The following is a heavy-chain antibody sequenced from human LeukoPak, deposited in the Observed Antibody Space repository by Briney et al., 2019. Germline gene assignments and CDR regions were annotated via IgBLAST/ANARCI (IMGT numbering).Heavy chain of an antibody. CDR2: ISGSGGST. Sequence: GGSLRLSCAASGFTFSSYAMSWVRQAPGKGLEWVSAISGSGGSTYYADSVKGRFTISRDNTKNSLFLHMSSLRAEDTAVYFCASSYFNNSLHAYDIWGQGTMVTVSS. J-gene: IGHJ3*02. CDR3: ASSYFNNSLHAYDI. V-gene: IGHV3-23*01. D-gene: IGHD2/OR15-2a*01. CDR1: GFTFSSYA.